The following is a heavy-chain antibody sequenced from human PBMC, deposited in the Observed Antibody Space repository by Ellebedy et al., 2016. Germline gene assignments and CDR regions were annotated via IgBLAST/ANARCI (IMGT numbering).Heavy chain of an antibody. D-gene: IGHD3-10*01. V-gene: IGHV4-39*07. CDR3: ARDNGAGADAFDI. J-gene: IGHJ3*02. CDR2: IYYSGST. Sequence: SETLSLTCTVSGGSISSSSYYWGWIRQPPGKGLEWIGSIYYSGSTYYNPSLKSRVTISVDTSKNQFFLKLSSVTAADTAVYYCARDNGAGADAFDIWGQGTMVTVSS. CDR1: GGSISSSSYY.